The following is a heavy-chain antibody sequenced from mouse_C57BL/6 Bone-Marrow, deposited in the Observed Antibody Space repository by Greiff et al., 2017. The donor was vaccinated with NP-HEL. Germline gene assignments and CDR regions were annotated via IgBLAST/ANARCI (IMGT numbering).Heavy chain of an antibody. V-gene: IGHV5-6*02. Sequence: DVKLVESGGDLVKPGGSLKLSCAASGFTFSSYGMSWVRQTPDKRLEWVATISSGGSYTYYPDSVKGRFTIARDNAKNTLYLQMSSLKSEDTAVYYCASSGFGWFAYWGQGTLVTVSA. J-gene: IGHJ3*01. CDR1: GFTFSSYG. CDR2: ISSGGSYT. D-gene: IGHD4-1*01. CDR3: ASSGFGWFAY.